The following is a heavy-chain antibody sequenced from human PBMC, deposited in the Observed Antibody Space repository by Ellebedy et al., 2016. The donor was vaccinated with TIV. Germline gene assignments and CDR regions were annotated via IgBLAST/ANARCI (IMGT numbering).Heavy chain of an antibody. CDR1: GFSFSTYW. CDR2: IWSDGSEK. CDR3: AREVLGGRGDMDF. D-gene: IGHD3-16*01. V-gene: IGHV3-33*08. J-gene: IGHJ6*02. Sequence: GESLKISCAASGFSFSTYWMSWVRQAPGGGLQWVALIWSDGSEKYFADSVRGRFTVSRDNSKNVMFLQMNSLRADDTAEYFCAREVLGGRGDMDFWGQGTTVIVSS.